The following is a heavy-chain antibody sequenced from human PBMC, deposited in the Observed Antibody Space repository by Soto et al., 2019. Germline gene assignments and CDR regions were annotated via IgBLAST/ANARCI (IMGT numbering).Heavy chain of an antibody. J-gene: IGHJ4*02. CDR1: GGTFSSYA. CDR3: ARGTSTPPYYDFWSGFDY. CDR2: IIPIFGTA. Sequence: QVQLVQSGAEVKKPGSSVKVSCKASGGTFSSYAISWVRQAPGQGLEWMGGIIPIFGTANYAQKFQGRVTITADESTRTAYMELSSLRSEDTAVYYCARGTSTPPYYDFWSGFDYWGQGTLVTVSS. D-gene: IGHD3-3*01. V-gene: IGHV1-69*01.